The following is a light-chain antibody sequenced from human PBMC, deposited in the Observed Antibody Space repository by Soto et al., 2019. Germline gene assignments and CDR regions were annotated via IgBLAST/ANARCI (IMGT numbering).Light chain of an antibody. CDR1: QSVTSSY. J-gene: IGKJ1*01. CDR3: HQYGHSPQT. CDR2: HAS. V-gene: IGKV3-20*01. Sequence: EIVLTQSPGTLSLSPGARATLSCRASQSVTSSYLAWYQQKPRQAPRLLIYHASIRATGIPDRFSGSGSGADFTLIISRLEPEDSGVYYCHQYGHSPQTFGQGTKVEIK.